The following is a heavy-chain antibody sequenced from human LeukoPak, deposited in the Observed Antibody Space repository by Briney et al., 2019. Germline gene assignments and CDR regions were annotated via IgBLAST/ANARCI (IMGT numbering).Heavy chain of an antibody. CDR2: INHSGST. CDR3: ARGRYCSSTSCYNYYYYYGMDV. D-gene: IGHD2-2*02. J-gene: IGHJ6*02. V-gene: IGHV4-34*01. CDR1: GGSFSGYY. Sequence: PSETLSLTCAVYGGSFSGYYWSWIRQPPGKGLEWIGEINHSGSTNYNPSLKSRVTISVDTSKNQLSLKLSSVTAADTAVYYCARGRYCSSTSCYNYYYYYGMDVWGQGTTVTVSS.